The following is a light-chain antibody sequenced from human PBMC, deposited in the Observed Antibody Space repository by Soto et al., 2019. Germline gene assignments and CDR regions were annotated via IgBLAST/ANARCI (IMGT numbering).Light chain of an antibody. V-gene: IGKV3-15*01. J-gene: IGKJ4*01. CDR2: DAS. Sequence: EIVMTQSPATLSVSPGDGATLSCRASQSLRSKLAWYQHKPGQSPRLLIYDASTRATGIPARFSGSGSGTEFTLTIRSLQSEDFAIYFCQQYVDWPFIPFGGGTKVEIQ. CDR3: QQYVDWPFIP. CDR1: QSLRSK.